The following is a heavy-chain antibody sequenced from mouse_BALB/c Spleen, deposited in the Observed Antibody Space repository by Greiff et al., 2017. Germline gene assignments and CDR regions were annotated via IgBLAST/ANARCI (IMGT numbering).Heavy chain of an antibody. V-gene: IGHV1-52*01. CDR3: ARGGITTGWFAY. Sequence: QVHVKQPGAELVRPGASVKLSCKASGYTFTSYWMNWVKQRPEQGLEWIGRIDPYDSETHYNQKFKDKAILTVDKSSSTAYMQLSSLTSEDSAVYYCARGGITTGWFAYWGQGTLVTVSA. J-gene: IGHJ3*01. CDR2: IDPYDSET. D-gene: IGHD2-4*01. CDR1: GYTFTSYW.